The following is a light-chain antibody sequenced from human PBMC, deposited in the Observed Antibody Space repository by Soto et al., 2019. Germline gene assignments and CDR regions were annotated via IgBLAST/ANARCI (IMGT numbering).Light chain of an antibody. CDR3: SSFRSTSPLPYV. V-gene: IGLV2-14*01. J-gene: IGLJ1*01. Sequence: QSVLTQPASVSGSPGQSITISCTGTSSDVGGYDYVSWYQQHPGKAPKLMIFEVTNRPSGVSNRFSGSKSGNTASLTISGLRAEEEADYYCSSFRSTSPLPYVFGTGTKLPVL. CDR1: SSDVGGYDY. CDR2: EVT.